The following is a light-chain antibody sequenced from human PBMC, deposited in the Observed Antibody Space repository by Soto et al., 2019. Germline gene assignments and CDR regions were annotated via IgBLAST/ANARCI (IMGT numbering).Light chain of an antibody. CDR1: SSDVGVYDY. J-gene: IGLJ2*01. CDR2: DVS. Sequence: QSVLTQPASVSGSPGQSITISCTGTSSDVGVYDYVSWYQQHPGKAPKLLIYDVSNRPAGISNHFSGSKSGNTASLTISGFQAEDEADYYCSSYTTSATRVFGGGTKVTVL. CDR3: SSYTTSATRV. V-gene: IGLV2-14*03.